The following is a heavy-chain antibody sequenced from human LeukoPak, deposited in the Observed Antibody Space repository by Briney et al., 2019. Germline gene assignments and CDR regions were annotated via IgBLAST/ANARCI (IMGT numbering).Heavy chain of an antibody. CDR2: IYTRGSP. J-gene: IGHJ4*02. Sequence: SETLSLACTVSGGSISSYYRSWIRQPAGKGLEWIGRIYTRGSPNYNPSLKSRVTMSVDTSKNQFSLKLSSVTAADTAVYYCARVRGVAGTYAFDYWGQGTLVTVSS. CDR3: ARVRGVAGTYAFDY. V-gene: IGHV4-4*07. D-gene: IGHD6-19*01. CDR1: GGSISSYY.